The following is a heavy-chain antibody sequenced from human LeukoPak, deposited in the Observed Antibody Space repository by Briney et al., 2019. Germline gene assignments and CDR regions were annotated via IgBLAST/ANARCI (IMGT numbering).Heavy chain of an antibody. Sequence: SETLSLTCAVYGGSFSGYYWRWVRQPPGKGREWIGEINHSGSTNYNPSLKSRVTISVDTSKNQFSLKLSSVTAADTAVYYCAREGSSSWYYYYGIDVWGQGTTVTVSS. D-gene: IGHD6-13*01. V-gene: IGHV4-34*01. J-gene: IGHJ6*02. CDR1: GGSFSGYY. CDR2: INHSGST. CDR3: AREGSSSWYYYYGIDV.